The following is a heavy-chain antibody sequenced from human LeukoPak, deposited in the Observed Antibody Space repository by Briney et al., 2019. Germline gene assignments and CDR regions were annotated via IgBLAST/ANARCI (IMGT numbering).Heavy chain of an antibody. CDR2: IDGDGRIA. D-gene: IGHD1-1*01. Sequence: GGSLRLSCAASGFTVSSNYMSWVRQVPGQGLVWVSHIDGDGRIAHYGDSVKGRFTISRDNAKNTVYLQMDSLRAEDTAVYYCARDSPRTGPWGQGILVIVSS. CDR1: GFTVSSNY. V-gene: IGHV3-74*01. CDR3: ARDSPRTGP. J-gene: IGHJ5*02.